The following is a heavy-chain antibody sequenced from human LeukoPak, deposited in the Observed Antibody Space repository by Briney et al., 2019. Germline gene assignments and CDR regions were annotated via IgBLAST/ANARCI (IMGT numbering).Heavy chain of an antibody. D-gene: IGHD1-26*01. CDR2: IYHSGTT. J-gene: IGHJ4*02. V-gene: IGHV4-59*01. CDR3: ARNIVGPRQVDY. CDR1: GGSISSYY. Sequence: SETQSLTCTVSGGSISSYYWSWIRQPPGKGLEWIGYIYHSGTTNYNPSLKSRVTISVDTSKSQFSLKLSSVTAADTAIYYCARNIVGPRQVDYWGQGTLVTVSS.